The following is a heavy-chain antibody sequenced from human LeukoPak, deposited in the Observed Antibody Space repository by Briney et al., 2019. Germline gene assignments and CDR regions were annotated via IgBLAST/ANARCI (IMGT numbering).Heavy chain of an antibody. CDR3: AKDLSGYSSSWLHDAFDI. CDR2: IRYDGSNK. D-gene: IGHD6-13*01. V-gene: IGHV3-30*02. CDR1: GFTFSSYG. J-gene: IGHJ3*02. Sequence: PGGSLRLSCAASGFTFSSYGMHWVRQAPGKGLEWVAFIRYDGSNKYYADSVKGRFTISRDNSKNTLYLQMNSLRAEDTAVYYCAKDLSGYSSSWLHDAFDIWGQGTMVTVSS.